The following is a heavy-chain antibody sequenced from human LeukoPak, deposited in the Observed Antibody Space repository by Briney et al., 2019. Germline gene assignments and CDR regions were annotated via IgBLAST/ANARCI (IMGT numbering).Heavy chain of an antibody. CDR1: GFTFSSYE. Sequence: GGSLRLSCAASGFTFSSYEMNWVRQAPGKGLEWVSSISSSSTYIYYADSVKGRFTVSRDNAKNSLYLQMNSLRAEDTAVYYCAKVPNWNYLWFDPWGQGTLVTVSS. J-gene: IGHJ5*02. D-gene: IGHD1-7*01. V-gene: IGHV3-21*04. CDR2: ISSSSTYI. CDR3: AKVPNWNYLWFDP.